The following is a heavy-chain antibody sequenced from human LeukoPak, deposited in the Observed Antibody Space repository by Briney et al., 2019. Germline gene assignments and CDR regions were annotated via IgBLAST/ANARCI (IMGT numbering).Heavy chain of an antibody. CDR2: ISSSSSTI. CDR3: ASRSWVLYFDY. V-gene: IGHV3-48*04. D-gene: IGHD2-15*01. J-gene: IGHJ4*02. CDR1: GFTFSSYI. Sequence: GGSLRLSCAASGFTFSSYIMNWVRQAPGKGLEWVSYISSSSSTIYYADSVKGRFTISRDNAKNSLYLQMNSLRAEDTAVYYCASRSWVLYFDYWGQGTLVTVSS.